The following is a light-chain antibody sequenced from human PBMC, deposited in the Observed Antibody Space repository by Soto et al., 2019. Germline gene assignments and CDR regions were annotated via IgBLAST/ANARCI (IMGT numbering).Light chain of an antibody. CDR2: GAS. CDR1: QSIRSN. Sequence: EIVMTQSPATLSVSPGERITLSCRASQSIRSNLAWYQQQPGQNPRLLIYGASTRATDIPARFSGSGSGTDFTLTVSSLQSEDFAVYYCQQYNSWPLTFSGGTKVEIK. J-gene: IGKJ4*01. CDR3: QQYNSWPLT. V-gene: IGKV3D-15*01.